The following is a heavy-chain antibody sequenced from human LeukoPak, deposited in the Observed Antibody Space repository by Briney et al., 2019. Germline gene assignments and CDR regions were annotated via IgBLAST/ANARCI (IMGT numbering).Heavy chain of an antibody. J-gene: IGHJ4*02. D-gene: IGHD2-15*01. CDR1: GFTFSSYE. CDR2: ISSSGGNT. V-gene: IGHV3-23*01. Sequence: PGGSLRLSCAASGFTFSSYEMNWVRQAPGKGLEWVSYISSSGGNTYYADSVKGRFTISRDNSKNTLYLQMNSRRAEDTAVYYCAKSGLNRFDYWGQGTLVTVSS. CDR3: AKSGLNRFDY.